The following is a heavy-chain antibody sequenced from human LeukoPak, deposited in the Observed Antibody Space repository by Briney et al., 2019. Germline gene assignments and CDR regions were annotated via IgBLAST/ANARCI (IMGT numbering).Heavy chain of an antibody. CDR3: AREDYYDSSGYFSGNSFDP. J-gene: IGHJ5*02. CDR1: GFTFSSYS. CDR2: ISSSSSYI. V-gene: IGHV3-21*01. D-gene: IGHD3-22*01. Sequence: GGSLRLSCAASGFTFSSYSMNWVRQAPGKGLEWVSSISSSSSYIYYADSVKGRFTISRDNAKNTLYLQMNSLRAEDTAVYYCAREDYYDSSGYFSGNSFDPWGQGTLVTVSS.